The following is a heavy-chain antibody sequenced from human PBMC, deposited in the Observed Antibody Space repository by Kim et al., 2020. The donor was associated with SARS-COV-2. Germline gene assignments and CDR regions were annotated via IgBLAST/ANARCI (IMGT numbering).Heavy chain of an antibody. Sequence: GRSLRLSCAASGFTFSNYWMHWVRQAPGKGLVWVSLINTDGTSTSYADSVKGRFTISRDNAKNTLYLQLNSLRAEDTAVYFCARVGTYSDWGQGTLVTVSS. CDR3: ARVGTYSD. V-gene: IGHV3-74*01. D-gene: IGHD4-4*01. CDR2: INTDGTST. CDR1: GFTFSNYW. J-gene: IGHJ4*02.